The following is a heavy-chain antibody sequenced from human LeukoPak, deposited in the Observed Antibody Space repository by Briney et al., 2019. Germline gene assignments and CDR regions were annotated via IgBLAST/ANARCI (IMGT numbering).Heavy chain of an antibody. CDR3: AGGERTSLIAAAVVGLGY. D-gene: IGHD6-13*01. Sequence: PSETLSLTCTVSGGSISGYYWSWIRQPPGKGLEWIGYIYTSGSTNYNPSLKSRVTISVDTSKNQFSLKLSSVTAADTAVYYCAGGERTSLIAAAVVGLGYWGQGTLVTVSS. J-gene: IGHJ4*02. CDR2: IYTSGST. CDR1: GGSISGYY. V-gene: IGHV4-4*09.